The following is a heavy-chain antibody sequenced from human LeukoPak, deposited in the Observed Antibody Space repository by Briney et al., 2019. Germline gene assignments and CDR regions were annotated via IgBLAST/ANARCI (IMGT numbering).Heavy chain of an antibody. CDR1: GYIFTSYR. J-gene: IGHJ4*02. D-gene: IGHD5-18*01. CDR3: ARHVVRGYSYGFDY. Sequence: GESLGISCKGSGYIFTSYRISWVRQMPGKGLEWMGGIDASDSYTNYSPSFQGHVTISADKSISTAYLQWSSLKASDTAMYYCARHVVRGYSYGFDYWGQGTLVTVSS. CDR2: IDASDSYT. V-gene: IGHV5-10-1*01.